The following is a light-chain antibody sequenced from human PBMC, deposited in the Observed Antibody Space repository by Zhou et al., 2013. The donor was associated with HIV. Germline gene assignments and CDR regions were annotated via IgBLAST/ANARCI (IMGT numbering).Light chain of an antibody. CDR1: QSVSSK. CDR3: QQRTDWLFT. CDR2: GAS. J-gene: IGKJ4*01. Sequence: EIVLTQSPGTLSLSPGERATLSCRASQSVSSKLAWYQQKPGQAPRLLIYGASTRVTGTPDRFSGSGSGTDFTLTISSLEPEDFAVYYCQQRTDWLFTFGEGPRWRS. V-gene: IGKV3-11*01.